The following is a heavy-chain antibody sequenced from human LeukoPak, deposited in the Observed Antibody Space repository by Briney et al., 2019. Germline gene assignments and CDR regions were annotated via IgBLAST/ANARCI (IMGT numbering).Heavy chain of an antibody. CDR1: GGSISSYY. D-gene: IGHD3-16*02. V-gene: IGHV4-59*12. J-gene: IGHJ4*02. Sequence: SETLSLTCTVSGGSISSYYWSWIRQPPGKGLEWIGYIYYSGSTNYNPSLKSRVTISVDTSKNQFSLKLSSVTAADTAVYYCARAPKIYYDYVWGSYLFDYWGQGTLVTVSS. CDR3: ARAPKIYYDYVWGSYLFDY. CDR2: IYYSGST.